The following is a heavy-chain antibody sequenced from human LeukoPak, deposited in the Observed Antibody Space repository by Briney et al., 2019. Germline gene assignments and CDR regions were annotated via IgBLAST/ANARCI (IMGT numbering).Heavy chain of an antibody. CDR1: GYTFTSYG. D-gene: IGHD3-3*01. V-gene: IGHV1-18*01. CDR3: ARVGGFWSGFPIDY. CDR2: ISAYNGNT. J-gene: IGHJ4*02. Sequence: ASVKVSCKASGYTFTSYGISWVRQAPGQGLEWMGWISAYNGNTNYAQKLQGRVTMTTDTPTSTAYMEPRSLRSDDTAVYYCARVGGFWSGFPIDYWGQGTLVTVSS.